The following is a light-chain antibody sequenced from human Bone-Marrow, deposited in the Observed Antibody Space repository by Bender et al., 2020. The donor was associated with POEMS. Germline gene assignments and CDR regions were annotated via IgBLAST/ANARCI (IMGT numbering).Light chain of an antibody. CDR1: SSDVGGYGY. CDR3: CSYASSYTWV. J-gene: IGLJ3*02. V-gene: IGLV2-11*01. CDR2: GVN. Sequence: QSALTQPASVSGSPGQSITISCTGTSSDVGGYGYVSWYQQHPGKAPKLILYGVNSRPSGVPERFSASKSDNSASLTIFGLQPEDEADYYCCSYASSYTWVFGGGTKLTVL.